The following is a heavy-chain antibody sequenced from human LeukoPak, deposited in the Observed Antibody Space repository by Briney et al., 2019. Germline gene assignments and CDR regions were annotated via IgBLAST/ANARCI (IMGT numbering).Heavy chain of an antibody. CDR2: ISSSSSYI. J-gene: IGHJ4*02. D-gene: IGHD1-7*01. CDR1: GFTFSSYS. V-gene: IGHV3-21*01. CDR3: ARDRNVELFDY. Sequence: GGSLRLSCAASGFTFSSYSMNWVRQAPGMGLEWVSSISSSSSYINNADPVKGRFTISRDNAKNSLYLQMNSLRAEDTAVYYCARDRNVELFDYWGQGTLVTVSS.